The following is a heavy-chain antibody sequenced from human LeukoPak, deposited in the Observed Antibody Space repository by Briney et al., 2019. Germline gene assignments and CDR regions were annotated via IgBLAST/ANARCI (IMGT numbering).Heavy chain of an antibody. J-gene: IGHJ4*02. CDR1: GFTFDDYA. D-gene: IGHD2-15*01. CDR2: ISWNSGSI. Sequence: GRSLRLSCAASGFTFDDYAMHWVRQAPGKGLEWVSGISWNSGSIGYADSVKGRFTISRDSAKNSLYLQMNSLRAEDTALYYCAKDLCSGGSCYNFDYWGRGTLVTVSS. CDR3: AKDLCSGGSCYNFDY. V-gene: IGHV3-9*01.